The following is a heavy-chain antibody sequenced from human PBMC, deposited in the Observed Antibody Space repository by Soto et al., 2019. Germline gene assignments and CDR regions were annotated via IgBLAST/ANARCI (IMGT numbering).Heavy chain of an antibody. D-gene: IGHD2-2*01. J-gene: IGHJ6*02. CDR2: IKSKTDGGTT. Sequence: EVQLVESGGGLVKPGGSLRLSCAASGFTFSNAWMNWVRQAPGKGLEWVGRIKSKTDGGTTDYAAPVKGRFTISRDDSKNTLYLKMNSLKTEHTAVYYCTTEYCSSTSCSNYYYYYGMDVWGQGTTVTVSS. V-gene: IGHV3-15*07. CDR1: GFTFSNAW. CDR3: TTEYCSSTSCSNYYYYYGMDV.